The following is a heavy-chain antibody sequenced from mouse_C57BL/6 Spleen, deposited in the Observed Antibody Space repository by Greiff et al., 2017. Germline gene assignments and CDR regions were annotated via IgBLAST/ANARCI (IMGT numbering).Heavy chain of an antibody. V-gene: IGHV1-81*01. Sequence: QVQLKQSGAELARPGASVKLSCKASGYTFTSYGISWVKQRTGQGLEWIGEIYPRSGNTYYTETFKGKATLTADKSSSTAYMELRSLTSEDSAVYFCARWLLPHFGYWGQATTLTVSS. CDR1: GYTFTSYG. CDR3: ARWLLPHFGY. D-gene: IGHD1-1*02. CDR2: IYPRSGNT. J-gene: IGHJ2*01.